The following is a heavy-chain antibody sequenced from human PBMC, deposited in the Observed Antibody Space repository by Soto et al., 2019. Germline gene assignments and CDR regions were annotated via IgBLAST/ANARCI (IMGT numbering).Heavy chain of an antibody. CDR3: ARIRSRDGYNFWGDWFDP. CDR2: IDWDDDK. J-gene: IGHJ5*02. V-gene: IGHV2-70*01. CDR1: GFSLSTSGMC. Sequence: SGPTLVNPTQTLTLTCTFSGFSLSTSGMCVSWIRQPPGKALEWLALIDWDDDKYYSTSLKTRLTIPKDTSKNQVVLTMTNMDPVDTATYYCARIRSRDGYNFWGDWFDPWGQGTLVTVS. D-gene: IGHD3-3*01.